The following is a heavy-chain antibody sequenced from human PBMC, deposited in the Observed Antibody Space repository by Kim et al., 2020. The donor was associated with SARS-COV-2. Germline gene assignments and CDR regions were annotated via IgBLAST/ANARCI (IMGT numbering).Heavy chain of an antibody. D-gene: IGHD4-17*01. J-gene: IGHJ4*02. Sequence: YADAVKGRFTISRDNSKNTLYLQMNSLRAEDTAVYYCAKELDDYGDYGDYWGQGTLVTVSS. V-gene: IGHV3-30*02. CDR3: AKELDDYGDYGDY.